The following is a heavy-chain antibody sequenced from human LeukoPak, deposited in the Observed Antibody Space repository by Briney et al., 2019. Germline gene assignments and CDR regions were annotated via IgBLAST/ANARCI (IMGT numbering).Heavy chain of an antibody. CDR2: ISAKNGNT. D-gene: IGHD1-26*01. CDR3: ARRIVGDHLGDY. J-gene: IGHJ4*02. V-gene: IGHV1-18*01. Sequence: ASVKVSCKASGYTFTNYGMSWVRQVPGQGPEWMGWISAKNGNTDYAQKLQGRVTMTVDTSTSTAYMELRSLRSDDTAVYYCARRIVGDHLGDYWGQGTLVTVSS. CDR1: GYTFTNYG.